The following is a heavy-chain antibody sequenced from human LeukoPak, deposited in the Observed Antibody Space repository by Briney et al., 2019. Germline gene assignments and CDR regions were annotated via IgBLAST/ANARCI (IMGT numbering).Heavy chain of an antibody. CDR2: IYYSGST. CDR3: ARHTYGDYEAFDI. Sequence: SETLSLTCTVSGGSISSYYWSWIRQPPGKGLEWIGYIYYSGSTNYNPSLKSRVTISVDTSKNQFSLKLSSVTAADTAVYYCARHTYGDYEAFDIWGQGTMVTVSS. V-gene: IGHV4-59*08. J-gene: IGHJ3*02. CDR1: GGSISSYY. D-gene: IGHD4-17*01.